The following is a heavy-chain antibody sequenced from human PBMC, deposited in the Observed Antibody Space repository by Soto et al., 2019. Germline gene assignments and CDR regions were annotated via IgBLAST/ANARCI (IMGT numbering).Heavy chain of an antibody. Sequence: SDPLSITCTASGRTINSSSYYWGWIRQPPGKGLEWIGSIYYSGSTYYNPSLKSRVTISVDTSKNQFSLKLSSVTAADTAVYYCARLDDVLRFLEWSPHYYYGMDVWGQGSTVT. V-gene: IGHV4-39*01. CDR3: ARLDDVLRFLEWSPHYYYGMDV. CDR1: GRTINSSSYY. CDR2: IYYSGST. D-gene: IGHD3-3*01. J-gene: IGHJ6*02.